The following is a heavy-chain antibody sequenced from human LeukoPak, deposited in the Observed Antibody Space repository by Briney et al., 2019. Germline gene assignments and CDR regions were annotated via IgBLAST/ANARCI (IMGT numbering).Heavy chain of an antibody. Sequence: SVTLSLTCAVYGGSFSGYYWSWIRQPPGKGLEWIGEINHSGSTNYNPSLKSRVTISVDTSKNQFSLKLSSVTAADTAVYYCARADDYDFWSGYTNAFDYWGQGTLVTVSS. CDR3: ARADDYDFWSGYTNAFDY. CDR1: GGSFSGYY. J-gene: IGHJ4*02. CDR2: INHSGST. D-gene: IGHD3-3*01. V-gene: IGHV4-34*01.